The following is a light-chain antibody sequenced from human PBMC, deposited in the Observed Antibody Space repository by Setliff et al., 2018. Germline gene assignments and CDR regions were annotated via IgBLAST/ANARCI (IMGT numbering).Light chain of an antibody. J-gene: IGLJ3*02. Sequence: QSVLTQPATVSGSPAKSITISCTGTSIDIEGYNYVSWYQQHPGKVPKLMIYEVTNRPSRVSYRFSGSKSGNTASLTISGLQAEDEADYYCSSYTSSDTGVSGGGTKVTVL. CDR2: EVT. CDR1: SIDIEGYNY. CDR3: SSYTSSDTGV. V-gene: IGLV2-14*01.